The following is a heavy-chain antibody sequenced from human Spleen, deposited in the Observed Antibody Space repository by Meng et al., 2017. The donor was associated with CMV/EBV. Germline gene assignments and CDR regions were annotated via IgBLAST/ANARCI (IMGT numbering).Heavy chain of an antibody. D-gene: IGHD3-3*01. V-gene: IGHV1-2*02. CDR3: ARGYNSIFGVDSRRDYYYGMDV. Sequence: ASVKVSCKVSGYTLTELSMHWVRQAPGKGLEWMGWINPNSGGTNYAQKFQGRVTMTRGTSISTAYMELGRLRSDDTAMYYCARGYNSIFGVDSRRDYYYGMDVWGQGSTVTVSS. CDR2: INPNSGGT. J-gene: IGHJ6*02. CDR1: GYTLTELS.